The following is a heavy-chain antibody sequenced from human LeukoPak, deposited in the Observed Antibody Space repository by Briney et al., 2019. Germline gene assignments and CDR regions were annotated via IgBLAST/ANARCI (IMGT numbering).Heavy chain of an antibody. CDR2: IKPKTDGETT. CDR3: ITPLPYSAQ. D-gene: IGHD2-21*01. CDR1: GFTFINYA. J-gene: IGHJ4*02. Sequence: GGSLRLSCAASGFTFINYAMSWVRQAPGEGLEWVGRIKPKTDGETTEYAAPVKDRFSISRDDSKSMMYLQMNSLKTEDTAVYYCITPLPYSAQGGQGTLVTVSS. V-gene: IGHV3-15*01.